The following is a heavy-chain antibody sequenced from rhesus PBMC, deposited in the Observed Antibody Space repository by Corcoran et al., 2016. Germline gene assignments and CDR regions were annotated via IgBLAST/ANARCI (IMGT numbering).Heavy chain of an antibody. D-gene: IGHD6-25*01. V-gene: IGHV4-173*01. J-gene: IGHJ4*01. CDR1: GGSISSNY. CDR3: ARGSGKYGLGY. Sequence: QLQLQESGPGLVKPSETLSLTCAVSGGSISSNYCSWIRQPPGKGLEWIGRISDSGGNTDSNPSLKSRVTISTDTSKNQFSLKLSTVTAADTAVYYCARGSGKYGLGYWGQGVLVTVSS. CDR2: ISDSGGNT.